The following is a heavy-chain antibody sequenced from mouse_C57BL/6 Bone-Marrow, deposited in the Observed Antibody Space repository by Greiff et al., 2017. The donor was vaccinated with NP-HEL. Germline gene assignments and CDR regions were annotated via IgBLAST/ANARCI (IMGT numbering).Heavy chain of an antibody. CDR2: ILPSIGRT. CDR3: ASLYYGSSYLYFDV. J-gene: IGHJ1*03. D-gene: IGHD1-1*01. CDR1: DSEVFPIAY. V-gene: IGHV15-2*01. Sequence: QVQLKQSGSELRSPGSSVKLSCKDFDSEVFPIAYMSWVRQKPGHGFEWIGGILPSIGRTIYGEKFEDKATLDADTLSNTAYLELNSLTSEDSAIYYCASLYYGSSYLYFDVWGTGTTVTVSS.